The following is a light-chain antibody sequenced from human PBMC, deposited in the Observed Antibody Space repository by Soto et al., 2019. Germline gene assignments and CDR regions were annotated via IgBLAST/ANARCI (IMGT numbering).Light chain of an antibody. CDR3: SSYTSSSTI. V-gene: IGLV2-14*01. CDR2: DVS. Sequence: QSALTQPASVSGSPGQSITISCTGTSSDVGGYNYVSWCQQHPGKAPKLMIYDVSYRPSGVSNRFSGSKSGNTASLTISGLQAEDEADYYCSSYTSSSTIFGGGTKLTVL. CDR1: SSDVGGYNY. J-gene: IGLJ2*01.